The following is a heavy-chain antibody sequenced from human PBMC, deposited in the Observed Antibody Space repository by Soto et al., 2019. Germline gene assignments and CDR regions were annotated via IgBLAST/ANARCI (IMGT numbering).Heavy chain of an antibody. CDR2: ISWNSGSI. D-gene: IGHD2-21*01. CDR1: GFTFDDYA. Sequence: EVQLVESGGGLVQPGRSLRLSCAASGFTFDDYAMHWVRQAPGKGLEWVSGISWNSGSIGYADSVKGRFTISRDNAKNSLYLQMNSLRAEDTALYYCALRYWDSSGMDVWGQGTTVTVSS. CDR3: ALRYWDSSGMDV. J-gene: IGHJ6*02. V-gene: IGHV3-9*01.